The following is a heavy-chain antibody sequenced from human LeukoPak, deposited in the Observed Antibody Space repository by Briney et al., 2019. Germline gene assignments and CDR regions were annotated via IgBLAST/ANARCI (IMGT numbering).Heavy chain of an antibody. CDR2: IYSDNT. V-gene: IGHV3-53*01. CDR1: GFTVSSNS. Sequence: TGGSLRLSCTVSGFTVSSNSMSWVRQAPGKGLEWVSFIYSDNTHYSDSVKGRFTISRDNAKNSLYLQMNSLRAEDTAVYYCARDFDRRTRKIGRDSLYYYYYYMDVWGKGTTVTVSS. CDR3: ARDFDRRTRKIGRDSLYYYYYYMDV. J-gene: IGHJ6*03. D-gene: IGHD3-9*01.